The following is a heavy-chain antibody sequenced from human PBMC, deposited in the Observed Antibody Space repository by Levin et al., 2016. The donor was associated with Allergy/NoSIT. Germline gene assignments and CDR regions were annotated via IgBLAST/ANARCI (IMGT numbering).Heavy chain of an antibody. CDR2: ISQSGRG. D-gene: IGHD2-8*01. J-gene: IGHJ6*02. Sequence: SETLSLTCTVSGGSVNTNGWWSWVRQSPGKGLEWIGEISQSGRGNYNPSLKGRVTISVDESKNQFSLKLTSVTAADTAVYYCAGNAILIDRKGLDVWGQGTTVTVSS. V-gene: IGHV4-4*02. CDR3: AGNAILIDRKGLDV. CDR1: GGSVNTNGW.